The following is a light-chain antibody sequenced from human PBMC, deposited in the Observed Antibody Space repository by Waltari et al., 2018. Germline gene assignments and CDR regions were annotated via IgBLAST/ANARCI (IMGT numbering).Light chain of an antibody. CDR1: SSNIGSNT. CDR3: ASWDDSLNGVL. Sequence: QSVLTQPPSASGTPGQRVSISCSGSSSNIGSNTVNWYQQLPGTAPKRVVSNNNLRPAGVPDRFSGSKSGTAASLAISGLQSEDEADYYCASWDDSLNGVLFGGGTKLTVL. CDR2: NNN. V-gene: IGLV1-44*01. J-gene: IGLJ3*02.